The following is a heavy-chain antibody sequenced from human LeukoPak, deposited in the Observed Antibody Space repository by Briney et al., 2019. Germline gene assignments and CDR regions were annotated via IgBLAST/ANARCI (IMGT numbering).Heavy chain of an antibody. D-gene: IGHD5-24*01. CDR2: IYYSGST. CDR1: GGSISSSSYY. V-gene: IGHV4-39*02. CDR3: ARDHGWEMATIGRDY. J-gene: IGHJ4*02. Sequence: SETLSLTCTVSGGSISSSSYYWGWIRQPPGKGLEWIGSIYYSGSTYYNPSLKSRVTISVDTSKNQFSLKLSSVTAADTAVYYCARDHGWEMATIGRDYWGQGTLVTVSS.